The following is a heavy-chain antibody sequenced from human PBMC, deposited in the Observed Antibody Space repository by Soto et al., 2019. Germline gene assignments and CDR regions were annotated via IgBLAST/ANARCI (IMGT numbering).Heavy chain of an antibody. Sequence: SETLSLTCTVSGGSISSGDYYWSWIRQPPGKGLEWIGYIYYSGSTYYNPSLKSRVTISVDTSKNQFSLKLSSVTAADTAVYYCARDRTGTRGGAFDIWGQGTTVTVSS. CDR3: ARDRTGTRGGAFDI. V-gene: IGHV4-30-4*01. D-gene: IGHD1-7*01. CDR2: IYYSGST. J-gene: IGHJ3*02. CDR1: GGSISSGDYY.